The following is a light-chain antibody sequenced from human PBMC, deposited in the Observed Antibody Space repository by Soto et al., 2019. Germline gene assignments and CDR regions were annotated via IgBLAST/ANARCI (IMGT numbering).Light chain of an antibody. V-gene: IGKV3-15*01. CDR3: QQYNVCPLT. CDR1: QSVSSN. J-gene: IGKJ4*01. CDR2: VAS. Sequence: EIVMTQSPATLSVSPGERATLSCRASQSVSSNLAWYQQKPGQTPKLLIYVASTRATGIPARFSGSGSGTEFTPTISSLQSEDFAVYYCQQYNVCPLTFGGGTKVEFK.